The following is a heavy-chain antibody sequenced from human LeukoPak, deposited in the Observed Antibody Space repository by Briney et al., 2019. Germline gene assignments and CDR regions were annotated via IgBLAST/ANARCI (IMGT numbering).Heavy chain of an antibody. CDR3: AKFFGRSFTPYYFDY. CDR1: GFTFSSYA. J-gene: IGHJ4*02. Sequence: GGSLRLSCAASGFTFSSYAMSWVPQAPGEGLEWVSAFSSSGGSTYYAAAVKGRFTISRDNSKNTLYLQMNSLRAEDTALYYCAKFFGRSFTPYYFDYWGQGTLVTVSS. D-gene: IGHD3-10*01. CDR2: FSSSGGST. V-gene: IGHV3-23*01.